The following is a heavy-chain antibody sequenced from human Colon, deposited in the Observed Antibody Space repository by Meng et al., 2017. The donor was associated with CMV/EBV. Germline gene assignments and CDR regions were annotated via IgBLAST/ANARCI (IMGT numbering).Heavy chain of an antibody. J-gene: IGHJ4*02. D-gene: IGHD3-22*01. V-gene: IGHV3-23*01. CDR3: AKASDHYYDFYFDS. CDR2: IGGSGGSK. CDR1: GFTFSNYA. Sequence: GGSLRLSCAGSGFTFSNYAMSWVRQAPGKGLEWVSGIGGSGGSKFNADSVKGRFTISKDNSKNTLYLQMDSLTAEDSAVYYCAKASDHYYDFYFDSWGQGTLVTASS.